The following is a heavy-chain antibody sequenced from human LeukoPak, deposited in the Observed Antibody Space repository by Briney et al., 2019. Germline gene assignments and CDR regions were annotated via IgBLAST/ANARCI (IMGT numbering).Heavy chain of an antibody. CDR1: GGSINSYY. Sequence: SETLSLTCTVSGGSINSYYWSWIRQPAGKGLEWIGRIYSSGSTGYNPSLKSRVTMSLDTSKNQFSLNLSSVTAADTAVYYCATVDIRTAFFDYWGQGTLVTVSS. CDR3: ATVDIRTAFFDY. J-gene: IGHJ4*02. CDR2: IYSSGST. V-gene: IGHV4-4*07. D-gene: IGHD5-12*01.